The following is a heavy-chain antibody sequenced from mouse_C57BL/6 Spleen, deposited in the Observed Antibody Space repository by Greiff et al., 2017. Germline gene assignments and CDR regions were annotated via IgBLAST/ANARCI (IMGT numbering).Heavy chain of an antibody. Sequence: EVQRVESGGCLVKPGGSLKLSCAASGSTFSSYALSWVRQTPEKRLEWVATFSDGGSYPYYPDNVKGRFTLSRDKAKNNLYLQMSHLKAADTAMYSCARDSNYFAYWGQGTLVTVSA. CDR1: GSTFSSYA. CDR3: ARDSNYFAY. CDR2: FSDGGSYP. V-gene: IGHV5-4*01. D-gene: IGHD2-5*01. J-gene: IGHJ3*01.